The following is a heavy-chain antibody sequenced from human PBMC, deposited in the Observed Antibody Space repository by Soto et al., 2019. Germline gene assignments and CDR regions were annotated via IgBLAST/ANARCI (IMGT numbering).Heavy chain of an antibody. J-gene: IGHJ5*02. CDR1: GGTFSSYA. Sequence: VQLVQSGAEVKKPGSSVKVSCKASGGTFSSYAMSWVRQAPGKGLEWVSAISGSGGSTYYADSVKGRFTISRDNSKNTLYLQMNSLRAEDTAVYYCAKHRYSSSWGLDWFDPWGQGTLVTVSS. CDR3: AKHRYSSSWGLDWFDP. D-gene: IGHD6-13*01. CDR2: ISGSGGST. V-gene: IGHV3-23*04.